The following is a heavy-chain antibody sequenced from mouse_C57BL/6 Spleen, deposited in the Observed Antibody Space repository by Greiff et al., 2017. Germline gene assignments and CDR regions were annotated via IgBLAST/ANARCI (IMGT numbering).Heavy chain of an antibody. V-gene: IGHV5-16*01. J-gene: IGHJ1*03. CDR3: ARDRTTVVARYWYFDV. CDR1: GFTFSDYY. CDR2: INYDGSST. Sequence: DVKLVESEGGLVQPGSSMKLSCTASGFTFSDYYMAWVRQVPEKGLEWVANINYDGSSTYYLDSLKSRFIISRDNAKNILYLQMSSLKSEDTATYYCARDRTTVVARYWYFDVWGTGTTVTVSS. D-gene: IGHD1-1*01.